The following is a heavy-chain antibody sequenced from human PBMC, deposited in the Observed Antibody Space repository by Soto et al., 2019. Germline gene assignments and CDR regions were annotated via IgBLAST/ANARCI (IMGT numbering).Heavy chain of an antibody. CDR2: IYYSGST. CDR1: GDSISNSRYY. D-gene: IGHD5-18*01. CDR3: ARHQTGYNDGRDADC. V-gene: IGHV4-39*01. Sequence: QLQLQESGPGLVKPSETLSLTCTVSGDSISNSRYYWGWIRQPPGKGLECIGSIYYSGSTYYNQPLRIRVTISVDTSKNQFSLKPSSVTAADTAVYYCARHQTGYNDGRDADCWGQGTLVTVSS. J-gene: IGHJ4*02.